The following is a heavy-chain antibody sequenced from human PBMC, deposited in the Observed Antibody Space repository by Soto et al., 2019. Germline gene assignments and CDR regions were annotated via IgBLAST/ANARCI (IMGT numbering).Heavy chain of an antibody. CDR2: ISGSGGST. CDR3: AKDGVRHIVVVTAIPHFDY. CDR1: GFTFSSYA. J-gene: IGHJ4*02. D-gene: IGHD2-21*02. V-gene: IGHV3-23*01. Sequence: QPGGSLRLSCAASGFTFSSYAMSWVRQAPGKGLEWVSAISGSGGSTYYADSVKGRFTISRDNSKDTLYLQMNSLRAEDTAVYYCAKDGVRHIVVVTAIPHFDYWGQGTLVTVSS.